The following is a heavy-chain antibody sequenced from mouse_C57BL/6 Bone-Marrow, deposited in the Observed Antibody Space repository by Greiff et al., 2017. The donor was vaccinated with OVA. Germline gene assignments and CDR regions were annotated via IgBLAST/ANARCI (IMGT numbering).Heavy chain of an antibody. J-gene: IGHJ2*01. Sequence: VQLQQPGAELVMPGASVKLSCKASGYTFTSYWMHWVKQRPGQGLEWIGEIDPSDSYTNYNQKFKGKSTLTVDKSSSTAYMQLSSLTSEASAVYYCASEPIYYYGSSYVGLDYWGQGTTLTVSS. V-gene: IGHV1-69*01. CDR3: ASEPIYYYGSSYVGLDY. CDR1: GYTFTSYW. D-gene: IGHD1-1*01. CDR2: IDPSDSYT.